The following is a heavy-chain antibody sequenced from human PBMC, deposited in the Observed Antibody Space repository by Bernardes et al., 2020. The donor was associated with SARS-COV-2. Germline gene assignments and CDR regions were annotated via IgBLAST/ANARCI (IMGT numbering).Heavy chain of an antibody. Sequence: GGSLILSCAASGFTFDDYAMHWVRQAPGKGLEWVSGISWNSGSIGYADSVKGRFTISRDNAKNSLYLQMNSLRAEDTALYYCAKDKSAVTTYFDYWGQGTLVTVSS. CDR2: ISWNSGSI. CDR1: GFTFDDYA. J-gene: IGHJ4*02. V-gene: IGHV3-9*01. CDR3: AKDKSAVTTYFDY. D-gene: IGHD4-17*01.